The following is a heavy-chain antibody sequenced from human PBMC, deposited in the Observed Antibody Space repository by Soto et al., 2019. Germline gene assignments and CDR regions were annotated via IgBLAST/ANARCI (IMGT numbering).Heavy chain of an antibody. V-gene: IGHV3-11*03. CDR2: ISSSSSYT. D-gene: IGHD3-10*01. J-gene: IGHJ4*02. CDR1: GFTFSDYY. Sequence: LRLSCAASGFTFSDYYMSWIRQAPGKGLEWVSYISSSSSYTNYADSVKGRFTISRDNAKNSLYLQMNSLRAEDTAVYYCARPGPYGSGSYFYWGQGTLVTVSS. CDR3: ARPGPYGSGSYFY.